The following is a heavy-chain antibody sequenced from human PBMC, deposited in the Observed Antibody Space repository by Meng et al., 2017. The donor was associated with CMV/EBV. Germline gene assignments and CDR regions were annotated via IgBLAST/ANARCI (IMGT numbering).Heavy chain of an antibody. J-gene: IGHJ6*02. CDR2: IRSKAYGGTT. V-gene: IGHV3-49*04. CDR3: TRDRGYCSSTRCYFLFTYYYGMDV. CDR1: GFTFGDYA. D-gene: IGHD2-2*01. Sequence: GGSLRLSCTASGFTFGDYAMSWVRQAPGKGLEWVGFIRSKAYGGTTESAASVKGRFTISRDNSKSIAYLQMNSLKTEDKVVYYCTRDRGYCSSTRCYFLFTYYYGMDVWGQGTTVTVSS.